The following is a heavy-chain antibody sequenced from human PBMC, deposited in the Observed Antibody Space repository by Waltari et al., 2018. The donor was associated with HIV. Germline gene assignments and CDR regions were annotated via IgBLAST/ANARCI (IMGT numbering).Heavy chain of an antibody. J-gene: IGHJ4*02. Sequence: EVQLVESGGGLVQPGGSLRLSCAASGFTFSSYSMNWVRQAPGKGLEWVSYISSSSSTIYYADSVKGRFTISRDNAKNSLYLQMNSLRAEDTAVYYCARDLMITVTTRGCWGQGTLVTVSS. D-gene: IGHD4-17*01. CDR3: ARDLMITVTTRGC. CDR1: GFTFSSYS. CDR2: ISSSSSTI. V-gene: IGHV3-48*01.